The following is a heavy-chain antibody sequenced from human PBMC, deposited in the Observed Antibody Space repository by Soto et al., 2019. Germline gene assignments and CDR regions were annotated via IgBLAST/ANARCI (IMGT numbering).Heavy chain of an antibody. CDR2: MNPNSGNT. V-gene: IGHV1-8*01. J-gene: IGHJ6*03. Sequence: ASVKVSCKASGYTFTSYDINWVRQATGQGLEWMGWMNPNSGNTGYAQKFQGRVTMTRNTSISTAYMELSSLRSEDTAVYYCARSPGAVITYYYYYYYMDVWDKGTTVTVSS. D-gene: IGHD3-22*01. CDR3: ARSPGAVITYYYYYYYMDV. CDR1: GYTFTSYD.